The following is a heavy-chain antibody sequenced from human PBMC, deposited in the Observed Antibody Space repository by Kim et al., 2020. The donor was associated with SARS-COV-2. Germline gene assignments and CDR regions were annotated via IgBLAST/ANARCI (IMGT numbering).Heavy chain of an antibody. CDR2: ITSSASTI. Sequence: GGSLRLSCAASGFSFSDSYMTWIRQAPGKGLEWVSYITSSASTIYYADSVKGRFTLTRDNAKSSLYLQMNSLRAEDTAVYYCARVKGASFYGPFDYWGQG. CDR1: GFSFSDSY. J-gene: IGHJ4*02. V-gene: IGHV3-11*01. D-gene: IGHD2-2*01. CDR3: ARVKGASFYGPFDY.